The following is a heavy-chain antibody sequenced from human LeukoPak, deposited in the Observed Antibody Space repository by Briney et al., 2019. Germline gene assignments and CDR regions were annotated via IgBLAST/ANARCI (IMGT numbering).Heavy chain of an antibody. CDR3: AKASLGIVVVPWDV. CDR1: GFTFTTYA. CDR2: ITGSGGST. D-gene: IGHD2-2*01. J-gene: IGHJ6*04. V-gene: IGHV3-23*01. Sequence: GGSLRLSCGASGFTFTTYAMTWVRQAPGKGLEWVSSITGSGGSTYYGDSVKGRFTISRDNSKNTLYLQMNSLRAEDTAVYYCAKASLGIVVVPWDVWGKGTTVTVSS.